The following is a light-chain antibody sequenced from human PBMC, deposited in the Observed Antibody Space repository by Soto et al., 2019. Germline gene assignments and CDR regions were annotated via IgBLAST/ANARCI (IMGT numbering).Light chain of an antibody. J-gene: IGLJ1*01. V-gene: IGLV2-14*01. CDR1: SIDVGDNNY. CDR2: EVS. Sequence: QSVLAQPASVSGSPGQSITISCSGSSIDVGDNNYVSWYQHHPGKAPKLIIYEVSNRPSVVSNRFSGSSSDNTASLTISGLLPDDEADYYCSSYTTSSTPSYVFGTGTKLTVL. CDR3: SSYTTSSTPSYV.